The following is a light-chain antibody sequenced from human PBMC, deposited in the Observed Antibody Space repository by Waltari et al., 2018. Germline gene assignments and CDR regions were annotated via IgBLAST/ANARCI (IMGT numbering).Light chain of an antibody. CDR1: QGINTD. Sequence: IQMTQSPSSLSASVGDRVTISCRASQGINTDLGWYQQKPGRAPKLLISGASTLQSGVPSRFSGSGSGTVFTLTISSLQPDDFTTYFCLQDHTYPLTFGQGTKVDI. V-gene: IGKV1-6*01. CDR2: GAS. J-gene: IGKJ1*01. CDR3: LQDHTYPLT.